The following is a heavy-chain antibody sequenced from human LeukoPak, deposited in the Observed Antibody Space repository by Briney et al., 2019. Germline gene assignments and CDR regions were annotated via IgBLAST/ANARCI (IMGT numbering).Heavy chain of an antibody. CDR1: GFTFSGSA. Sequence: PGGSLRLSCAAAGFTFSGSAMHWVRQASGKGLEWVGRIRSKANSYAPAYAASVKGRFTISRDDSKNTAYLQMNSLKTEDTAVYYCASPFCSNGVCYPGYWGQGTLVTVSS. CDR3: ASPFCSNGVCYPGY. V-gene: IGHV3-73*01. D-gene: IGHD2-8*01. CDR2: IRSKANSYAP. J-gene: IGHJ4*02.